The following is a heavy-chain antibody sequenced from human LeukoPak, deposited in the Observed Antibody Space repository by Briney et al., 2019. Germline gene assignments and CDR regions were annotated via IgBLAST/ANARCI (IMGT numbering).Heavy chain of an antibody. CDR3: AKDGYDFWSGYPC. Sequence: EGSLRLSCAASGFTFSSYAMSWVRQAPGKGLEWVSAISGSGGSTYYADSVKGRFTISRDNSKNTLYLQMNSLRAEDTAVYYCAKDGYDFWSGYPCWGQGTLVTVSS. CDR1: GFTFSSYA. V-gene: IGHV3-23*01. D-gene: IGHD3-3*01. J-gene: IGHJ4*02. CDR2: ISGSGGST.